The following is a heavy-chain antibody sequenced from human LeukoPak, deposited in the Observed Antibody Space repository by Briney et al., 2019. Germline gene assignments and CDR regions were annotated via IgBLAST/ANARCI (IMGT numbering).Heavy chain of an antibody. V-gene: IGHV3-53*04. CDR3: ARETYGSGNSDV. CDR1: GFTVSSNY. J-gene: IGHJ6*02. Sequence: PGGSLRLSCAASGFTVSSNYMSWVRQAPGKGLEWVSVIYSGGSTYYADSVKGRFTISRHKSKNTLYLQMNSLRAEDTAVYYCARETYGSGNSDVWGQGTTVTVSS. CDR2: IYSGGST. D-gene: IGHD3-10*01.